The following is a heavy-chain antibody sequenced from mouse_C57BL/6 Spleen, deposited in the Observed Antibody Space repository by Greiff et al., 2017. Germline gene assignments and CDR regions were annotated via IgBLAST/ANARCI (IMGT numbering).Heavy chain of an antibody. CDR3: ARDGKLAHWYFDV. J-gene: IGHJ1*03. D-gene: IGHD4-1*01. CDR1: GYTFTDYY. V-gene: IGHV1-26*01. Sequence: EVQLQQSGPELVKPGASVKISCKASGYTFTDYYMNWVKQSHGKSLEWIGDINPNNGGTSYNQKFKGKATLTVDKSSSTAYMELRSLTSEDSAVYYCARDGKLAHWYFDVWGTGTTVTVSS. CDR2: INPNNGGT.